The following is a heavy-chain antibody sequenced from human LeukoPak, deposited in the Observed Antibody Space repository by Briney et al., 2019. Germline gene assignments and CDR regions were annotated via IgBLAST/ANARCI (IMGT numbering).Heavy chain of an antibody. CDR2: IYYSGST. J-gene: IGHJ4*02. Sequence: SETLSLTCTVSGGSISSYYWSWIRQPPGKGLEWLGYIYYSGSTNYNPSLKSRVTISVDTSKNQFSLKLSSVTAADTAVYYCAATGYSYNYWGQGTLVTVSS. CDR1: GGSISSYY. V-gene: IGHV4-59*08. D-gene: IGHD4-11*01. CDR3: AATGYSYNY.